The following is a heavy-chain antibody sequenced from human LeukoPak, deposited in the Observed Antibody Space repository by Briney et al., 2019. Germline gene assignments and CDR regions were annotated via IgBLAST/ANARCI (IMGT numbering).Heavy chain of an antibody. D-gene: IGHD2-21*02. Sequence: GASVKVSCKPSGYTFTAFYIHWVRQAPGQGLEWMGWISAYNGNTNYAQKLQGRVTMTTDTSTSTAYMELRSLRSDDTAVYYCARDVSDPNPDFDYWGQGTLVTVSS. CDR1: GYTFTAFY. CDR3: ARDVSDPNPDFDY. J-gene: IGHJ4*02. V-gene: IGHV1-18*04. CDR2: ISAYNGNT.